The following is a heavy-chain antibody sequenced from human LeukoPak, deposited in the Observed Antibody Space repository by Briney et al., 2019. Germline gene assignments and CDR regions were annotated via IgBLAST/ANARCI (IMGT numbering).Heavy chain of an antibody. D-gene: IGHD3-9*01. Sequence: AASVKVSCKASGYTFTSYAMHWVRQAPGQRLEWMGWINAGNGNTKYSQKFQGRVTITRDTSISTAYMELSRLRSDDTAVYYCARSPVEGLRYFDWLFKYYYYYGMDVWGQGTTVTVSS. J-gene: IGHJ6*02. CDR3: ARSPVEGLRYFDWLFKYYYYYGMDV. CDR1: GYTFTSYA. CDR2: INAGNGNT. V-gene: IGHV1-3*01.